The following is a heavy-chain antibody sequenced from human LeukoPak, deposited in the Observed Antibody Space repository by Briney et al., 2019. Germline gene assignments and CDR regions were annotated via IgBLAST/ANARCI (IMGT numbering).Heavy chain of an antibody. V-gene: IGHV1-69*04. J-gene: IGHJ6*02. Sequence: GASVKVSCKASGGTFSSYAISWVRQAPGQGLEWMGRIIPIFGIANYAQKFQGRVTITADKSTSTAYMELSSLRSEDTAVYYCARESSVGAPFWSGPTHYYYYGMDVWGQGTTVTDSS. D-gene: IGHD3-3*01. CDR2: IIPIFGIA. CDR3: ARESSVGAPFWSGPTHYYYYGMDV. CDR1: GGTFSSYA.